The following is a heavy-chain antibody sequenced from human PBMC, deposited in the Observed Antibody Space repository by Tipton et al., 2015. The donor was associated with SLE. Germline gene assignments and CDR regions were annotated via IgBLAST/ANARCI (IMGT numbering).Heavy chain of an antibody. CDR1: GDSIISGDW. J-gene: IGHJ6*02. Sequence: GLVKPSGTLSLTCAVSGDSIISGDWWSWIRQSPGKGLEWIGEIYHGGSTHYNPSLKSRVTMSVDKSKNLFSLKLTSVTAADTAVYYCARFRDEYYYYAMDVWGQGTTVTVSS. CDR2: IYHGGST. V-gene: IGHV4-4*02. CDR3: ARFRDEYYYYAMDV.